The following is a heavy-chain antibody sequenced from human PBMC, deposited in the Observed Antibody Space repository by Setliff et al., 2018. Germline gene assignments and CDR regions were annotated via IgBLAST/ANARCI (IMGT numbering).Heavy chain of an antibody. J-gene: IGHJ4*02. Sequence: ASVKVSCKASGGTFSSYAISWVRQAPGQGLEWMGGIIPIFGTANYAQKFQGRVTITADESTSTAYMELSSLRSEDTAVYYCATGGYSGYDYVYWGQGTLVTVSS. V-gene: IGHV1-69*13. CDR1: GGTFSSYA. D-gene: IGHD5-12*01. CDR2: IIPIFGTA. CDR3: ATGGYSGYDYVY.